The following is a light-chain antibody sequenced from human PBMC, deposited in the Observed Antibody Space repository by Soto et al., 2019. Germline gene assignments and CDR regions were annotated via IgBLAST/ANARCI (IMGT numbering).Light chain of an antibody. CDR3: HQYGSSPET. Sequence: EIVLTQSPGTLSSSPGERAALSCRASQFVSSGYLAWYQQKPGQAPRLLVFDTSGRATGIPDRFSGSGSGTDFTLTISRLEPEDFAVYYCHQYGSSPETFGQGTKVEIK. J-gene: IGKJ1*01. CDR1: QFVSSGY. V-gene: IGKV3-20*01. CDR2: DTS.